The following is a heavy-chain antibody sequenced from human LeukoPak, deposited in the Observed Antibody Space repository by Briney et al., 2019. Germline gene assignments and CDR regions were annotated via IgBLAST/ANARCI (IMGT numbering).Heavy chain of an antibody. V-gene: IGHV3-23*01. J-gene: IGHJ4*02. CDR1: GFTFSSYA. CDR3: AKVSGRDGYNWASSFDY. CDR2: ISGSGGST. D-gene: IGHD5-24*01. Sequence: PGGSLRLSCAASGFTFSSYAMSWVRQAPGKGLEWVSAISGSGGSTYYADSVKGRFTISRDNSKNTLYLQMNSLRAEDTAVYYCAKVSGRDGYNWASSFDYWGQGTLVTVSS.